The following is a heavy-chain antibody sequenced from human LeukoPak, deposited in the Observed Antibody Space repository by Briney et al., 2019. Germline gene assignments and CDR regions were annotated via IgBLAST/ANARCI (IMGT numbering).Heavy chain of an antibody. CDR1: GYTFTSYG. CDR3: ARIFPHYDFWSAPAYYYMDV. CDR2: ISAYNGNT. Sequence: ASVNVSCKASGYTFTSYGISWVRQAPGQGLEWMGWISAYNGNTNYAQKLQGRVTMTTDTSTSTAYMELRSLRSDDTAVYYCARIFPHYDFWSAPAYYYMDVWGKGTTVTVSS. J-gene: IGHJ6*03. D-gene: IGHD3-3*01. V-gene: IGHV1-18*01.